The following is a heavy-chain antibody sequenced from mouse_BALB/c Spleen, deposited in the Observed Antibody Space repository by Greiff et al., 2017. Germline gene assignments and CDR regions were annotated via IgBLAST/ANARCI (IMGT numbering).Heavy chain of an antibody. V-gene: IGHV1-84*02. Sequence: VQLQQSGPELVEPGPSVTISCKASGYTFTDYYINWVKQKPGQGLEWIGWIYPGSGNTKYNEKFKGKAIFTVDTSSSTAYMQLSSLTSEDTAVYFCARDSSGPFAYWGQGTLVTVSA. CDR3: ARDSSGPFAY. CDR2: IYPGSGNT. D-gene: IGHD3-2*01. J-gene: IGHJ3*01. CDR1: GYTFTDYY.